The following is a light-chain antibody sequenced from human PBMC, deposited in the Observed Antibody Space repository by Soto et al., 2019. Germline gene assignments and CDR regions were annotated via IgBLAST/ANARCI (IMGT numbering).Light chain of an antibody. Sequence: EIVLTQSQATLSLSPGERATLSCRASQSVSSSYLAWYQQKPGQAPRLLIYGASSRATGIPDRSSGSGSGTEFTLTISSLQSEDFAVYHCQQYNNWPITFGQGTRLEIK. CDR3: QQYNNWPIT. CDR2: GAS. J-gene: IGKJ5*01. CDR1: QSVSSSY. V-gene: IGKV3D-20*02.